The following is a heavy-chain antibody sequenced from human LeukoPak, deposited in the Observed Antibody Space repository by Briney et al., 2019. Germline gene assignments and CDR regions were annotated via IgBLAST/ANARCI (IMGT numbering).Heavy chain of an antibody. CDR3: ARGYQELDY. D-gene: IGHD1-7*01. J-gene: IGHJ4*02. CDR2: ISGSGGST. CDR1: GFTFSIFA. V-gene: IGHV3-23*01. Sequence: PGGSLRLSCAASGFTFSIFAMAWVRQAPEKGLEWVSSISGSGGSTYYADSVKGRFTMSRDNSKNTLNLQMNSLRAEDTAVYYCARGYQELDYWGQGTLVTVSS.